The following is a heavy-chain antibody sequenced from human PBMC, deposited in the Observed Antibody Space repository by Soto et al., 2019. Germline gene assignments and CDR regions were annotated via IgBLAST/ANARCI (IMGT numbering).Heavy chain of an antibody. CDR1: GGSITYHH. V-gene: IGHV4-4*07. J-gene: IGHJ4*02. CDR2: IYSSGGT. D-gene: IGHD3-10*02. CDR3: SRARFGQTLLFDS. Sequence: KPSETLSLPCTVSGGSITYHHWSWIRQPARMGLDWVGRIYSSGGTNYNPSLKSRVTMTIDKSKNKFSLTLNSVTAAHTAVYYCSRARFGQTLLFDSWGQGALVTVSS.